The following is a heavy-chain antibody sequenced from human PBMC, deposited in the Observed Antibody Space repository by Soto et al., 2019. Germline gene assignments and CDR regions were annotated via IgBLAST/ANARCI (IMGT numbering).Heavy chain of an antibody. CDR3: ARRSSNYGFFDY. V-gene: IGHV4-31*03. Sequence: SETLSLTCTVSGGSISNGGYYWSWIHQHPGKGLEWIGYIYYSGSTYYDPSLKSRVTISVDTSKNQFSLKMSSVTAADTAVYYCARRSSNYGFFDYWGQGTLVTVSS. CDR1: GGSISNGGYY. D-gene: IGHD4-17*01. J-gene: IGHJ4*02. CDR2: IYYSGST.